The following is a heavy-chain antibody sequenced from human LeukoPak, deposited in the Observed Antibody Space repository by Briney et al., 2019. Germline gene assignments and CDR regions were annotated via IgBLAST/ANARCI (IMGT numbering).Heavy chain of an antibody. V-gene: IGHV1-2*02. CDR2: LNPNSGGT. Sequence: GAAVKVSCKASGYTVTGHYLRWVRQAPGQGLEWMGWLNPNSGGTNYAQKFQGRVTMTRDTSINTAYMELNSLTSDDTAMYYCAKDAYSGFSSSYNMDFWGQGTLVTVSS. CDR3: AKDAYSGFSSSYNMDF. D-gene: IGHD5-18*01. J-gene: IGHJ4*02. CDR1: GYTVTGHY.